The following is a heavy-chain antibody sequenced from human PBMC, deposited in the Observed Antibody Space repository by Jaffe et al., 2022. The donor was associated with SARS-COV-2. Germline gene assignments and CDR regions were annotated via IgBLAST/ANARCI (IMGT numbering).Heavy chain of an antibody. CDR2: ISSSSSTI. CDR3: ARARIAADPDAFDI. CDR1: GFTFSSYS. J-gene: IGHJ3*02. D-gene: IGHD6-13*01. V-gene: IGHV3-48*02. Sequence: EVQLVESGGGLVQPGGSLRLSCAASGFTFSSYSMNWVRQAPGKGLEWVSYISSSSSTIYYADSVKGRFTISRDNAKNSLYLQMNSLRDEDTAVYYCARARIAADPDAFDIWGQGTMVTVSS.